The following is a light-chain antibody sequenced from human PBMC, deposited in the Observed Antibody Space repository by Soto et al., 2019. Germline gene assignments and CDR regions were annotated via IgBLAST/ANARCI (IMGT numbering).Light chain of an antibody. Sequence: EIVLTQSPGTLSLSPGERATLSCRASQSVDSSYLAWYQQKPGQAPRLLIYGASSRATGIPDRFSGSGSGTGFTLTISRLEPEDFVVYYCQQYGSPYTFGQGTKLDI. V-gene: IGKV3-20*01. CDR3: QQYGSPYT. J-gene: IGKJ2*01. CDR2: GAS. CDR1: QSVDSSY.